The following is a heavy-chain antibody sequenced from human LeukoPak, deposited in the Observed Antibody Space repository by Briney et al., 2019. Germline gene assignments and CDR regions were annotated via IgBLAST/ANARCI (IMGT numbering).Heavy chain of an antibody. D-gene: IGHD3-10*01. CDR1: GFTFSSYW. J-gene: IGHJ4*02. CDR2: IKQDGSEK. Sequence: GGSLRPSCAASGFTFSSYWMSWVRQAPGKGLEWVANIKQDGSEKYYVDSVKGRFTISRDNAKNSLYLQMNSLRAEDTAVYYCARLEYYGLGSYPTTFDYWGQGTLVTVSS. V-gene: IGHV3-7*01. CDR3: ARLEYYGLGSYPTTFDY.